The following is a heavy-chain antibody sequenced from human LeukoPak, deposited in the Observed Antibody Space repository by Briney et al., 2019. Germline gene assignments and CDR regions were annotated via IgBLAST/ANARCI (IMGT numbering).Heavy chain of an antibody. J-gene: IGHJ4*02. CDR1: GGSFSGYY. Sequence: SGTLSLTCAVYGGSFSGYYWSWIRQPPGKGLEWIGEINHSGSTNYNPSLKSRVAISVDTSKNQFSLKLSSVTAADTAVYYCARDDTLYYFDYWGQGTLVTVSS. CDR3: ARDDTLYYFDY. CDR2: INHSGST. D-gene: IGHD3-9*01. V-gene: IGHV4-34*01.